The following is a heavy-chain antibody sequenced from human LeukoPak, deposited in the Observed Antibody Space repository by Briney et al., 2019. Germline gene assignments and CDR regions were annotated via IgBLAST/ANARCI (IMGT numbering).Heavy chain of an antibody. CDR1: GFTFSDHY. CDR2: TRNKANSYTT. D-gene: IGHD3-3*01. J-gene: IGHJ6*03. Sequence: GGSLRLSCAASGFTFSDHYMDWVRQAPGKGLEWVGRTRNKANSYTTEYAASVKGRFTISRDDSKNSLYLQMNSLKTEDTAVYYCARESDDYDFWSGYPTYYYYTDVWGKGTTVTVSS. CDR3: ARESDDYDFWSGYPTYYYYTDV. V-gene: IGHV3-72*01.